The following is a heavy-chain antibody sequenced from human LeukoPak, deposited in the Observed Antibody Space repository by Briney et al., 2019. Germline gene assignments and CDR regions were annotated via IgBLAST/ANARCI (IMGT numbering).Heavy chain of an antibody. Sequence: GGSLRLSCAASGFSFSTYGMSWVRQAPGKGLEWVSFITSTGGATYYADSVKGRFTISRDNSKNTLNLQMGSLRAEDMAVYYCATFPHYWGQGTLVTVSS. CDR2: ITSTGGAT. CDR1: GFSFSTYG. CDR3: ATFPHY. V-gene: IGHV3-23*01. J-gene: IGHJ4*02.